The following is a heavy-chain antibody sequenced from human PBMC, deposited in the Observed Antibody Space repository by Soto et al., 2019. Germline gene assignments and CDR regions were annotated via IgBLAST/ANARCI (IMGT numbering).Heavy chain of an antibody. D-gene: IGHD2-2*01. V-gene: IGHV4-38-2*02. CDR3: ARDRRVVPAATTRGFDP. CDR1: GYSISSGYY. Sequence: SETLSLTCAVSGYSISSGYYWGWIRQPPGKGLEWIGSIYHSGSTYYNPSLKSRVTISVDTSKNQFSLKLSSVTAADTAVYYCARDRRVVPAATTRGFDPWGQGTLVTVSS. CDR2: IYHSGST. J-gene: IGHJ5*02.